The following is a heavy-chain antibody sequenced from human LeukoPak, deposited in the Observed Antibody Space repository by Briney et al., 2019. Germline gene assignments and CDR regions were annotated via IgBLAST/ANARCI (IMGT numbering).Heavy chain of an antibody. D-gene: IGHD2/OR15-2a*01. Sequence: GGSLRLSCAASGFTFTRYWMSWVRQAPGKGLEWVANIKEDGGEKDYVDSVKGRFTISRDNAKNSLYLQMNSLRGEDTAAYYCARNSQAAFDIWGQGTMVTVSS. J-gene: IGHJ3*02. CDR3: ARNSQAAFDI. V-gene: IGHV3-7*04. CDR2: IKEDGGEK. CDR1: GFTFTRYW.